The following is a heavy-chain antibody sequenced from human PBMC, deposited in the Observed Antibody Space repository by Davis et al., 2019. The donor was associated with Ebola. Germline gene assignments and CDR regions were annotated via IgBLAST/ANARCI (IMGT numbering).Heavy chain of an antibody. V-gene: IGHV4-34*01. CDR1: GGSFSGYY. J-gene: IGHJ6*02. CDR2: INHSGST. D-gene: IGHD2-8*02. CDR3: ARHKTYCTGGVCPYYYGMDV. Sequence: MPSETLSLTCAVYGGSFSGYYWSWIRQPPGKGLEWIGEINHSGSTNYNPSLKSRVTISVDTSKNQFSLKLSSVTAADTAVYYCARHKTYCTGGVCPYYYGMDVWGQGTTVTVSS.